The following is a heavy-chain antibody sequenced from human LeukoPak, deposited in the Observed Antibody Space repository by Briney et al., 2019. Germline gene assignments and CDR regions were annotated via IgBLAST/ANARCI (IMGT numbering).Heavy chain of an antibody. CDR2: ISAYNGNT. V-gene: IGHV1-18*01. Sequence: GASVKVSCKASGYTFTSYGIIWARQAPGQGLEWLGWISAYNGNTNYAQKLQGRVTMTTDKSTSTAYMELRSLRSDDPVVYYCARSGQADIPVDAFDIWGQGTMVTVSS. J-gene: IGHJ3*02. CDR3: ARSGQADIPVDAFDI. CDR1: GYTFTSYG. D-gene: IGHD3-9*01.